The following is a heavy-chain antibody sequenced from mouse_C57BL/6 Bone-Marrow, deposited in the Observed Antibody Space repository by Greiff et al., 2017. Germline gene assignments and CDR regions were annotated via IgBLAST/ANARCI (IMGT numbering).Heavy chain of an antibody. CDR1: GFSLTSYA. Sequence: QVQLKESGPGLVAPSQSLSITCTVSGFSLTSYAISWVRQPPGKGLEWLGVIWTGGGTNYNSALKSRLSIITDNSKSPAFLKMNSLQSEDAARYDWARRAGGNYEGGRDYWGQGTTLTVSS. CDR3: ARRAGGNYEGGRDY. J-gene: IGHJ2*01. CDR2: IWTGGGT. D-gene: IGHD2-1*01. V-gene: IGHV2-9-1*01.